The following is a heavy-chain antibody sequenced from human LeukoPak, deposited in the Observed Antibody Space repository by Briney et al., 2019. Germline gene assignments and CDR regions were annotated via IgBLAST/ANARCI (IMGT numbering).Heavy chain of an antibody. J-gene: IGHJ4*02. Sequence: ASVKVSCKASGYTFTSYYMHWVRQAPGQGLEWMGIINPSGGSASYAQKFQGRVTMTRDMSTSTVYMELSSLRSEDTAVYYCAREEEPGDYVSIPDYWGQGTLVTVSS. D-gene: IGHD4-17*01. CDR1: GYTFTSYY. CDR2: INPSGGSA. V-gene: IGHV1-46*01. CDR3: AREEEPGDYVSIPDY.